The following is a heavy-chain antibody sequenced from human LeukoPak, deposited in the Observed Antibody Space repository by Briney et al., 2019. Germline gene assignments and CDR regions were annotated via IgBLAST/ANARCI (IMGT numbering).Heavy chain of an antibody. J-gene: IGHJ4*02. Sequence: SETLSLTCTVSVYGDFISNYYWGWIRQPPGKGLEWIGYVFYSGSTYYNPSLKSRVTITVDRSKNQFSLSLSSVTAADTAVYYCARHASLSRAPNDYWGQGTLVTVSS. CDR2: VFYSGST. CDR1: GDFISNYY. V-gene: IGHV4-59*08. D-gene: IGHD2-2*01. CDR3: ARHASLSRAPNDY.